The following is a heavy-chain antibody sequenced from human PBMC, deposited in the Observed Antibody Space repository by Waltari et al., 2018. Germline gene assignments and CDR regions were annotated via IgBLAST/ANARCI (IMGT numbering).Heavy chain of an antibody. D-gene: IGHD3-3*01. J-gene: IGHJ3*02. Sequence: QVQLVQSGPEMKRPGASVQVSCQASGYPFTAYGLSWVRQAPGQGLEWMGWIRAPNDKTNYAQKFQDRATMTTDTTTSTAYMELRSLRSDDTAVYYCARRFIGAFDIWGQGTMVTVSS. V-gene: IGHV1-18*04. CDR1: GYPFTAYG. CDR2: IRAPNDKT. CDR3: ARRFIGAFDI.